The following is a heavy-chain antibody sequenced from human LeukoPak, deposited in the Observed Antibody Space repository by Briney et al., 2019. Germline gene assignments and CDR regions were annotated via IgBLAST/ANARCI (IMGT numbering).Heavy chain of an antibody. J-gene: IGHJ4*02. Sequence: GGSLRLSCTASGFTFSDYWMTWVRQAPGKGPEWVANIKQEGSQRYYVVSVRGRFTISRDNAKNSLFLQMNGLRAEDTAVYYCARRGGSSSRRSPIDYWGQGTLVTVSS. CDR2: IKQEGSQR. V-gene: IGHV3-7*01. CDR3: ARRGGSSSRRSPIDY. CDR1: GFTFSDYW. D-gene: IGHD6-6*01.